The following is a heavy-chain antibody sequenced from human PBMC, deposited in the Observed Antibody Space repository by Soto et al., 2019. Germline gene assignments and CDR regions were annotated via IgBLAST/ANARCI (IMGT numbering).Heavy chain of an antibody. CDR3: AKDGSSSWSFDY. D-gene: IGHD6-13*01. J-gene: IGHJ4*02. Sequence: GSLRLSCAASGFTFSSYGVHWVRQAPGKGLEWVAVISYDGSNKYYADSVKGRFTISRDNSKNTLYLQMNSLRAEDTAVYYCAKDGSSSWSFDYWGQGTLVTVSS. V-gene: IGHV3-30*18. CDR2: ISYDGSNK. CDR1: GFTFSSYG.